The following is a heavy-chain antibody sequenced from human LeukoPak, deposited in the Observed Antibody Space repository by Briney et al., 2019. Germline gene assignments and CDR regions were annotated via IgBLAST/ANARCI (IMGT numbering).Heavy chain of an antibody. V-gene: IGHV3-74*01. CDR2: IKSDGSST. CDR1: GFTFSTYW. D-gene: IGHD2-15*01. CDR3: AKDGGGSSEFDP. J-gene: IGHJ5*02. Sequence: GGSLRLSCAASGFTFSTYWMHWVRQAPGKGLVWVSRIKSDGSSTSYADSVKGRFTISRDNSKNTLYLQMNSLRAEDTAVYYCAKDGGGSSEFDPWGQGTLVTVSS.